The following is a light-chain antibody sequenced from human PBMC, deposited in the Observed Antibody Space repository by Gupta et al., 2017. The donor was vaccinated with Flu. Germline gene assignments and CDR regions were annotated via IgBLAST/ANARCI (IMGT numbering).Light chain of an antibody. CDR2: GAS. J-gene: IGKJ5*01. CDR3: PQNGSSLPIT. Sequence: EIVLTQSPGTLSLSPGERATLSCRASQSVSSSYLAWYQQKPGQAPRLLIYGASSRATGIPDRFSGSGYGTDFTLTISRREPEDFAVYYCPQNGSSLPITFGQGTRLQIK. CDR1: QSVSSSY. V-gene: IGKV3-20*01.